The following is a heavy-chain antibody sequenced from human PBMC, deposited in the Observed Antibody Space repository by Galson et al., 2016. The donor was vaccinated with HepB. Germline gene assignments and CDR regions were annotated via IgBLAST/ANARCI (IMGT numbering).Heavy chain of an antibody. Sequence: SLRLSCAASGFTVSTSYMSWLRQAPGKGLEWVSTIYIGGSTYYADSVKGRFTVSRDNSKNTLYLQMNSLRAEDTAVYYCARSPPYSSTYSGGNYWVQGTLVTTSS. D-gene: IGHD3-22*01. CDR2: IYIGGST. V-gene: IGHV3-53*01. CDR1: GFTVSTSY. CDR3: ARSPPYSSTYSGGNY. J-gene: IGHJ4*02.